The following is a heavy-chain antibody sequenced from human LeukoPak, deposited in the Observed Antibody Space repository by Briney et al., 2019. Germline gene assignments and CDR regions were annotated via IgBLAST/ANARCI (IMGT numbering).Heavy chain of an antibody. CDR2: ISGSGGST. V-gene: IGHV3-23*01. D-gene: IGHD3-3*01. CDR1: GFTFSSYA. Sequence: GGSLRLSCAASGFTFSSYAMSWVRQAPGKGLEWVSAISGSGGSTYYADSVKGRFTISRDNSKNTLYLQMNSLRAEDTAVYYCANTIFGVDHYGGYFDYWGQGTLVTVSS. J-gene: IGHJ4*02. CDR3: ANTIFGVDHYGGYFDY.